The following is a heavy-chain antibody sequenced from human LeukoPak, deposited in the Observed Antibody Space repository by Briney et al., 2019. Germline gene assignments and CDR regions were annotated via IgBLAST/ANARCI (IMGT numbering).Heavy chain of an antibody. J-gene: IGHJ4*02. V-gene: IGHV4-39*01. CDR1: GDSITSSTYN. D-gene: IGHD3-22*01. Sequence: PSETLSLTCTVSGDSITSSTYNWGWIRQPPGKGLEWIGSIYHTGSTFYNPSLKSRVTISINTSKNQFSLNLSSVTAADTAVYYCASQPYYDSSGYYFYWGQGTLVTVSS. CDR3: ASQPYYDSSGYYFY. CDR2: IYHTGST.